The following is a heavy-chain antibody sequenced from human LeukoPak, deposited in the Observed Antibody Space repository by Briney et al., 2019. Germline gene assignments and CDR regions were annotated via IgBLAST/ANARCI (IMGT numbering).Heavy chain of an antibody. J-gene: IGHJ5*02. V-gene: IGHV3-21*01. CDR1: GFTFSSYS. D-gene: IGHD1-20*01. CDR3: ARDNWNDAPGGFDP. Sequence: GGSLRLSCAASGFTFSSYSMNWVRQAPGKGLEWVSSTTRSSTSTYYTDSVRGRFTISRDNAKNSLYLQMNSLRAEDTAVYYCARDNWNDAPGGFDPWGQGTLVTVSS. CDR2: TTRSSTST.